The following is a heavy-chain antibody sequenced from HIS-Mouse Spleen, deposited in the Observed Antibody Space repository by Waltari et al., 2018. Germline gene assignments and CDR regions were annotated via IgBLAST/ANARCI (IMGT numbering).Heavy chain of an antibody. CDR2: INHSVRT. V-gene: IGHV4-34*01. D-gene: IGHD3-3*01. Sequence: QVQLQQWGAGLLKPSETLSLTCAVYGGSFSGYYWSWIRQPPGKGLEWIGEINHSVRTNYNPSLKGRVTRSVDTSKNQFSLKLSSVTAADTAVYYCARDRRWIFGVDHAFDIWGQGTMVTVSS. J-gene: IGHJ3*02. CDR3: ARDRRWIFGVDHAFDI. CDR1: GGSFSGYY.